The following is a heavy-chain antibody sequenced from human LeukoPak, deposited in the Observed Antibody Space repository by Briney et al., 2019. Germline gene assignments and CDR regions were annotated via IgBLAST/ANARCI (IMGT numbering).Heavy chain of an antibody. V-gene: IGHV1-2*02. J-gene: IGHJ4*02. CDR3: ARPRYSSGWWPIDY. Sequence: ASVKVSCKASGYTFTGYYMHWVRQAPGQGLEWMGWINPNSGGTNYAQKFQGRVTMTRDTSISTAYMELSRLRSDDTAVYYCARPRYSSGWWPIDYWGQGTLVTVSS. CDR1: GYTFTGYY. CDR2: INPNSGGT. D-gene: IGHD6-19*01.